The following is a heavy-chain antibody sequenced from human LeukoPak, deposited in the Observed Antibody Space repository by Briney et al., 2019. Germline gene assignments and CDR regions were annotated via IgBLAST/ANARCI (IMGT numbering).Heavy chain of an antibody. V-gene: IGHV3-21*01. CDR3: ARGTVSTWYCSSTSCLNWFDP. J-gene: IGHJ5*02. Sequence: GGSLRLSCAASGFTFSSYSMNWVRQAPGKGLEWVSSISSSSSYIYYADSVKGRFTISRDNAKNSLYLQMNSLRAEDTAVYYCARGTVSTWYCSSTSCLNWFDPWGQGTLVTASS. D-gene: IGHD2-2*01. CDR1: GFTFSSYS. CDR2: ISSSSSYI.